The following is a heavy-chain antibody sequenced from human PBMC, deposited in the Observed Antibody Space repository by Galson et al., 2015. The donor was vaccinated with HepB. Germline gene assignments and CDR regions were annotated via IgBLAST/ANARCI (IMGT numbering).Heavy chain of an antibody. D-gene: IGHD3-22*01. V-gene: IGHV3-30*03. CDR3: ARDLELGDSSGSLCFDY. J-gene: IGHJ4*02. Sequence: SLRLSCAASGFTFSNYGIHWVRQAPGKGLEWVAVISYDGSNKYYADSVKGRFTISRDNSKNTLYLQMNSLRAEDTAVYYCARDLELGDSSGSLCFDYWGQGTLVTVSS. CDR2: ISYDGSNK. CDR1: GFTFSNYG.